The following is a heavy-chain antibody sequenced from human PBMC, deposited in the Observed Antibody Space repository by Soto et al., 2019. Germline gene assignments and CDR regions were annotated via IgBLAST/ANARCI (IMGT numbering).Heavy chain of an antibody. CDR3: ARELSIAAHPGYYYGMDV. CDR2: INPSGGST. Sequence: ASVKVSCKAYGYTFTSYNMHWVRQAPGQGLEWMGIINPSGGSTSYAQKFQGRVTMTRDTSTSTVYMELSSLRSEDTAVYYCARELSIAAHPGYYYGMDVWGQGTTVTVSS. D-gene: IGHD6-6*01. J-gene: IGHJ6*02. V-gene: IGHV1-46*01. CDR1: GYTFTSYN.